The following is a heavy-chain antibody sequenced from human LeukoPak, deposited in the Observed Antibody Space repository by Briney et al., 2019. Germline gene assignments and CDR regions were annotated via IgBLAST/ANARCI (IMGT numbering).Heavy chain of an antibody. D-gene: IGHD1-7*01. CDR2: IYYSGST. Sequence: SETLSLTCTVSGGSISSYYWSWIRQPPGKGLEWIGYIYYSGSTNYNPSLESRVTISVDTSKNQFSLKLSSVTAADTAVYYCARFMKVDWNLVGFGPWGQGTLVTVSS. J-gene: IGHJ5*02. CDR1: GGSISSYY. V-gene: IGHV4-59*01. CDR3: ARFMKVDWNLVGFGP.